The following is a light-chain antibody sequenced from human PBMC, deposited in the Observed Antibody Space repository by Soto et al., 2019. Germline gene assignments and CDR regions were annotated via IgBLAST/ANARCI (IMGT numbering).Light chain of an antibody. CDR2: GAS. J-gene: IGKJ1*01. Sequence: EIVLSQSPGTLSLSPGERATLSCRAIQSVSSSHLAWYQQKPGQAPRLLIYGASSRATGIPDRFSGSGSGTDFTLTISRLEPEDFAVYYCQQYGSSPSWTFGQGTKVDIK. CDR1: QSVSSSH. V-gene: IGKV3-20*01. CDR3: QQYGSSPSWT.